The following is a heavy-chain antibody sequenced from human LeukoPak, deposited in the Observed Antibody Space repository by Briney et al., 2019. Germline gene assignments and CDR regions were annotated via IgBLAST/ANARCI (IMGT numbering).Heavy chain of an antibody. J-gene: IGHJ4*02. Sequence: GGSLRLSCAASGFTFSDHYMSWIRQVPGKGLEWFSYISSSATTKYYADSVKGRFSISRDNAKNSLYLQMNSLRAEDTAVYYCARGNNFDYWGQGTLVTVSS. V-gene: IGHV3-11*01. CDR1: GFTFSDHY. CDR3: ARGNNFDY. CDR2: ISSSATTK.